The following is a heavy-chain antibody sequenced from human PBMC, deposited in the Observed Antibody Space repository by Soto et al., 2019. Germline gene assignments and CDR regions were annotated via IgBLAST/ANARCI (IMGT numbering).Heavy chain of an antibody. Sequence: GGSLRLSCAASGFTFSSYGMHWVRQAPGKGLEWVAVISYDGSNKYYADSVKGRFTISRDNSKNTLYLQMNSLRAEDTAVYYCAKVSSVTRAHYYYYYMDVWGKGTTGTVSS. V-gene: IGHV3-30*18. CDR2: ISYDGSNK. CDR3: AKVSSVTRAHYYYYYMDV. J-gene: IGHJ6*03. CDR1: GFTFSSYG. D-gene: IGHD4-17*01.